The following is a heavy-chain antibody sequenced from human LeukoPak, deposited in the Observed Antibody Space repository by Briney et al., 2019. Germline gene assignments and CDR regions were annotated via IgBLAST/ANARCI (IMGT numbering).Heavy chain of an antibody. CDR2: IYSSGST. CDR1: GGSISSFY. CDR3: ARQYSSSSSLDY. V-gene: IGHV4-59*08. D-gene: IGHD6-6*01. J-gene: IGHJ4*02. Sequence: PSETLSLTCTVSGGSISSFYWSWLRQPPGKGLEWVGYIYSSGSTNYNPSLKSRVTISVDTSKNQFSLKLSSVTAADTAVYYCARQYSSSSSLDYWGQGTLVTVSS.